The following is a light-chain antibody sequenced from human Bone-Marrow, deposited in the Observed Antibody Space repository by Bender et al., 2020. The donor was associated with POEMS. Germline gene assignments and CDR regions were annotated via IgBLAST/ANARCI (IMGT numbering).Light chain of an antibody. CDR3: SSYAGNNNVV. CDR2: EVT. Sequence: QSALTQPPSVSGSPGQSVTISCTGASSGISTYDRVSWYQQAPGRAPKLIIYEVTKRPSGVPDRFSGSKSGNTASLTISGRQVEDEGDYYCSSYAGNNNVVFGGGTRLTAL. J-gene: IGLJ2*01. CDR1: SSGISTYDR. V-gene: IGLV2-18*02.